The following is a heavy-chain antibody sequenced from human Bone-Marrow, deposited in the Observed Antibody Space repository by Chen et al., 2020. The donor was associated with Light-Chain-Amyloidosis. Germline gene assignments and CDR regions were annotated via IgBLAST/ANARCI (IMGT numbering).Heavy chain of an antibody. D-gene: IGHD3-22*01. CDR3: ARWLRFDSRGYPFDY. J-gene: IGHJ4*02. CDR2: IYYSGST. Sequence: QLQLQESGPGLVKPSESLSLTRTVSGGSISSSGYYWAWIRQPPGNGLEWIGTIYYSGSTQYNPSLESRVTMSVDTSKNQFSLKLSSVTAADTAIYYCARWLRFDSRGYPFDYWGQGTLVTVSS. V-gene: IGHV4-39*01. CDR1: GGSISSSGYY.